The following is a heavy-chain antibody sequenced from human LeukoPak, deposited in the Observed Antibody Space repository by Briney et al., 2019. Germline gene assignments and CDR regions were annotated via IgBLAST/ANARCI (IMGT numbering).Heavy chain of an antibody. V-gene: IGHV3-7*01. J-gene: IGHJ4*02. Sequence: PGGSLRLSCAASGFSFSNSWMNWVRQAPGQGLEWVANINPDGSRGCYVDSVRGRFTISRDNAKNSLYLQMDSLRAEDAAVYYCAKEVWLQPFYWGQGTLVTVSS. CDR2: INPDGSRG. D-gene: IGHD5-24*01. CDR1: GFSFSNSW. CDR3: AKEVWLQPFY.